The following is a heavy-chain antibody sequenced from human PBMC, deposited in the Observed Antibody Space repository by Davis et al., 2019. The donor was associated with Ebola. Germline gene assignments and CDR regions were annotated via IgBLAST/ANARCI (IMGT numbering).Heavy chain of an antibody. Sequence: PGGSLRLSCAASGFTFSSYEMNWVRQAPGKGLEWVSYISSSGSTIYYADSVKGRFTISRDNSKNSLYLHMNSLRAEDTAVYYCAREIRGTTVPSYYFDYWGQGTLVTVSS. CDR3: AREIRGTTVPSYYFDY. D-gene: IGHD4-11*01. V-gene: IGHV3-48*03. CDR1: GFTFSSYE. J-gene: IGHJ4*02. CDR2: ISSSGSTI.